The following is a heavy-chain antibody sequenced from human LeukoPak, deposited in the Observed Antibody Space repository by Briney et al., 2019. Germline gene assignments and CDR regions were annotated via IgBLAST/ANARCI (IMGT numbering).Heavy chain of an antibody. V-gene: IGHV3-23*01. D-gene: IGHD3-3*01. CDR3: ANEYYDFWSGFSPFDY. J-gene: IGHJ4*02. CDR2: ISGSGGST. CDR1: GFTFSSYA. Sequence: PGRSLRLSCAASGFTFSSYAMSWVRQAPGKGLEWVSAISGSGGSTYYADSVKGRFTISRDNSKNTLYLQMNSLRAEDTAVYYCANEYYDFWSGFSPFDYWGQGTLVTVSS.